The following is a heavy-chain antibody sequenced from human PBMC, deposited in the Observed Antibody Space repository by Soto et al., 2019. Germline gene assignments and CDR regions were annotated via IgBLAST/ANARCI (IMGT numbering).Heavy chain of an antibody. CDR2: ISYIGGA. J-gene: IGHJ4*02. D-gene: IGHD5-18*01. V-gene: IGHV4-59*01. CDR1: GVSITSYY. CDR3: ARGNEYNFGLFEY. Sequence: HVQLQESGPGLVKPSETLSLTCAVSGVSITSYYWSWVRQPPGKGLEWIGYISYIGGAHYNPSLKSRVTISVDTSKNQFSLRLSSVTAADTAVYYCARGNEYNFGLFEYWGQGTLVTVSS.